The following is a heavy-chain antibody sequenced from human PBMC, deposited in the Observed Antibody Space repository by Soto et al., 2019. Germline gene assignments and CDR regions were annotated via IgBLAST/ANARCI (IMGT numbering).Heavy chain of an antibody. CDR2: IYYSGST. D-gene: IGHD3-10*01. Sequence: SETLSLTCTVSGGSISSGGYYWSWIRHHPGKGLEWIGYIYYSGSTYYNPSLKSRVTISVDTSKNQFSLKLSSVTAADTAVYYCATSITMVRGVIIRLQFDYWGQGTLVTVSS. J-gene: IGHJ4*02. CDR3: ATSITMVRGVIIRLQFDY. CDR1: GGSISSGGYY. V-gene: IGHV4-31*03.